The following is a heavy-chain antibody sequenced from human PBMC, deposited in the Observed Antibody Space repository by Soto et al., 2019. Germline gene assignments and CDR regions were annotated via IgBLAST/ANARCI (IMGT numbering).Heavy chain of an antibody. D-gene: IGHD3-3*01. V-gene: IGHV1-46*01. CDR2: INPSGGST. CDR1: GYTFTSYY. CDR3: ARGGSAYDFWRGYLRQYYYYGMDV. Sequence: WASVKVSCKASGYTFTSYYMHWVRQAPGQGLEWMGIINPSGGSTSYAQKFQGRVTMTRDTSTSTVYMELSSLRSEDTAVYYCARGGSAYDFWRGYLRQYYYYGMDVWGQGTTVTVSS. J-gene: IGHJ6*02.